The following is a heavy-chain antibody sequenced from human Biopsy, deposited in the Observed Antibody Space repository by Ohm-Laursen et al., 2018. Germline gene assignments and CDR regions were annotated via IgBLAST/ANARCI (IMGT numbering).Heavy chain of an antibody. V-gene: IGHV3-21*01. CDR2: VTTTSSYI. CDR3: ARLNSGTYDASDL. Sequence: SLRLSCAAFGFDFSDYSMSWVRQAPGKGLEWVSSVTTTSSYIYYADSVKGRFTISRDNAKNSLYLHMNSLRAEDTAVYYCARLNSGTYDASDLWGQGTMVIVSS. D-gene: IGHD1-26*01. J-gene: IGHJ3*01. CDR1: GFDFSDYS.